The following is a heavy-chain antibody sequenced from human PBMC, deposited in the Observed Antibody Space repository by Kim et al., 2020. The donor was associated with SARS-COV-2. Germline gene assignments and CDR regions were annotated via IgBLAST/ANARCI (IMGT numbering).Heavy chain of an antibody. D-gene: IGHD5-18*01. CDR3: ARSQLGFSFGKFDY. CDR2: IGSSSNPI. CDR1: GFTFSSHT. V-gene: IGHV3-21*06. Sequence: GGSLRLSCVASGFTFSSHTMNWVRQAPGKGLEWVSSIGSSSNPIYYADSVKGRVTISRDNARYSLYLQMHSLRAEDTAVYYCARSQLGFSFGKFDYWGQGGLVTVSS. J-gene: IGHJ4*02.